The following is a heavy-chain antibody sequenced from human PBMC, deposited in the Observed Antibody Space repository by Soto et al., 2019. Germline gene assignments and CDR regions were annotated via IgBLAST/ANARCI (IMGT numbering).Heavy chain of an antibody. CDR2: IVVGSGNT. Sequence: QMQLVQSGPEVKKPGTSVKVSCKASGFTFTSSAVQWVRQARGQRLEWIGWIVVGSGNTNYAQKFQERVTITRDMSTSKADMELSSLRSEDTAVYYCAAPSEVAAAGKDYYYGMDVWGQGTTVTVSS. D-gene: IGHD6-13*01. J-gene: IGHJ6*02. CDR1: GFTFTSSA. CDR3: AAPSEVAAAGKDYYYGMDV. V-gene: IGHV1-58*01.